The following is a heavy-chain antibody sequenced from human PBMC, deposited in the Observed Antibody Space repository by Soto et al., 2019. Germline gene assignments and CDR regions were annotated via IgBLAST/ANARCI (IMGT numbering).Heavy chain of an antibody. CDR2: IGAIAGT. Sequence: EVQLVESGGGLVQPGGPLRLSCAASGFTFSNYDMHWVRQATGKGLEWVSAIGAIAGTYYAGSVKGRFTISRENARNSLYLQMNSLRAGDTAVYYCARRGLGLAFDFWGQGTLVTVSS. D-gene: IGHD7-27*01. J-gene: IGHJ4*02. V-gene: IGHV3-13*01. CDR1: GFTFSNYD. CDR3: ARRGLGLAFDF.